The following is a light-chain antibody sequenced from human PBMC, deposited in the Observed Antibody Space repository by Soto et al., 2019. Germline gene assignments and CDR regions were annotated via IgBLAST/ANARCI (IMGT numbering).Light chain of an antibody. V-gene: IGLV1-51*01. CDR1: TSNIGNNY. CDR3: ETWDNSLSGVV. J-gene: IGLJ2*01. Sequence: QSVLTQPPSVSAAPGQKVTISCSGSTSNIGNNYVFWYQQLPGTAPKLLIYDNNKRPSGIPDRFSGSKSGTSATLGITGLQTGDEADYYCETWDNSLSGVVFGGGTKLTVL. CDR2: DNN.